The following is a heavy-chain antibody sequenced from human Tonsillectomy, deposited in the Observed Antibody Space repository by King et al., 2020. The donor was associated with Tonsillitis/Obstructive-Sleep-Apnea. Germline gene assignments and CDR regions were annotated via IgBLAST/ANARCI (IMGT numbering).Heavy chain of an antibody. V-gene: IGHV4-4*07. Sequence: QLQESGPGLVKPSGTLSLTCTVSGGSISSYYWSWIRQPAGKGLEWIGRIYTSGSTNYNPSLKSRVTMSVDTSNNHFSLKLSSVTAADTAVYYCARSGYYDSSGYYYRKFTNSKYWYFDLWGRGTLVTVSS. CDR1: GGSISSYY. CDR3: ARSGYYDSSGYYYRKFTNSKYWYFDL. CDR2: IYTSGST. J-gene: IGHJ2*01. D-gene: IGHD3-22*01.